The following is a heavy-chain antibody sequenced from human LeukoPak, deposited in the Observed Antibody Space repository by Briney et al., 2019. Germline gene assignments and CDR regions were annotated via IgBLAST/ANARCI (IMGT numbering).Heavy chain of an antibody. CDR3: AKDYSSDWYSGYFDY. V-gene: IGHV3-9*03. D-gene: IGHD6-19*01. J-gene: IGHJ4*02. CDR1: GFTFDEYA. CDR2: ISWNSGNI. Sequence: GGSLRLSCAASGFTFDEYAMHWVRQAPGKGLEWVSGISWNSGNIGYADSVRGRFTISRDNAKNSLYLQMNSLRPEDMALYYCAKDYSSDWYSGYFDYWGQGSLVTVS.